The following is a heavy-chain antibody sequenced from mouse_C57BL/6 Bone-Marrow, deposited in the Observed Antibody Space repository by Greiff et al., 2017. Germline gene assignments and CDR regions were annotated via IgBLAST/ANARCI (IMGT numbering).Heavy chain of an antibody. Sequence: QVQLQQPGAELVKPGASVKLSCKASGYTFTSYWMQWVKQRPGQGLEWIGEIDPSDSYTNYNQKFKGKATLTVDTSSSTAYMQLSSLTSEDSAVYYCARTRYYYGSRYYFDYWGQGTTLTVSS. CDR2: IDPSDSYT. CDR1: GYTFTSYW. J-gene: IGHJ2*01. D-gene: IGHD1-1*01. CDR3: ARTRYYYGSRYYFDY. V-gene: IGHV1-50*01.